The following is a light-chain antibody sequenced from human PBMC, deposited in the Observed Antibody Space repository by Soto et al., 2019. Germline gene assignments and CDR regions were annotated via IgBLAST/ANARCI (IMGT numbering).Light chain of an antibody. J-gene: IGKJ1*01. CDR3: QQYTSSPGWT. V-gene: IGKV3D-15*01. Sequence: EIVMTQSPATLSVSPGERATLSCRAGQSVSSNLAWYQQKPGQAPRLLIYGASTRATGIPDRFSGSGSGTDFTLTISRLEPEDCVVYYCQQYTSSPGWTFGQGPKVDIK. CDR1: QSVSSN. CDR2: GAS.